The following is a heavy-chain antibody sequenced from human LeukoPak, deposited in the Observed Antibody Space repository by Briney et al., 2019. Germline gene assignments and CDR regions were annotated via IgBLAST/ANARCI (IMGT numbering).Heavy chain of an antibody. V-gene: IGHV4-34*01. CDR2: INHSGST. CDR1: GGSFSGYY. J-gene: IGHJ4*02. D-gene: IGHD6-6*01. Sequence: SETLSLTCAVYGGSFSGYYWSWIRQPPGKGLEWIGEINHSGSTNYNPSLKSRVTISVDTSKNQFSLKLSSVTAADTAVYYCARANAYRIAARPPSDYWGQGTLVTVSS. CDR3: ARANAYRIAARPPSDY.